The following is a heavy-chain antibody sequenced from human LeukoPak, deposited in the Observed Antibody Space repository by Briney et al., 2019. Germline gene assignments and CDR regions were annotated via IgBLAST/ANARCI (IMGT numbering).Heavy chain of an antibody. CDR3: ARDREYCSSTSCSTYYYYYMDV. Sequence: SVKVSCKASGGTFSSYAISWVRQAPGQGLEWMGGNIPIFGTANYAQKFQGRVTITTDESTSTAYMELSSLRSEDTAVYYCARDREYCSSTSCSTYYYYYMDVWGKGTTVTVSS. V-gene: IGHV1-69*05. CDR2: NIPIFGTA. D-gene: IGHD2-2*01. CDR1: GGTFSSYA. J-gene: IGHJ6*03.